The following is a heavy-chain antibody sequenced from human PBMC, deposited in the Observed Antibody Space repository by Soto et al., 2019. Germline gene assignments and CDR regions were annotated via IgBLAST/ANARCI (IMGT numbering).Heavy chain of an antibody. CDR1: GYTFTGYY. J-gene: IGHJ4*02. Sequence: QVPLVQSGAEVKKPGASVKVSCKASGYTFTGYYMHWVRQAPGQGLEWMGWINPNSGGTNYAQKFQGRVTMTRDTSISTAYMELSRLRSDDTAVYYCARTYYYDSSGYYLWDYWGQGTLVTVSS. CDR2: INPNSGGT. V-gene: IGHV1-2*02. D-gene: IGHD3-22*01. CDR3: ARTYYYDSSGYYLWDY.